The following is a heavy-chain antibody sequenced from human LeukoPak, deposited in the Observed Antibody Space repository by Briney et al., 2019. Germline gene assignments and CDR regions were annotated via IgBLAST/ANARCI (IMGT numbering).Heavy chain of an antibody. CDR1: GFTFSSYS. Sequence: PGGSLRLSCAASGFTFSSYSMNWVRQAPGKGLEWVSSISSSSSYTYYADSVKGRFTISRDNAKNSLYLQMNSLRAEDTAVYYCARFARYDQPYDWGQGTLVTVSS. CDR3: ARFARYDQPYD. V-gene: IGHV3-21*01. J-gene: IGHJ4*02. CDR2: ISSSSSYT. D-gene: IGHD3-3*01.